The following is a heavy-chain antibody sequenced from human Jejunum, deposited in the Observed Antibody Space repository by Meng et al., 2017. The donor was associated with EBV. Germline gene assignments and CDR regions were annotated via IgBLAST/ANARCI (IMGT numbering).Heavy chain of an antibody. CDR2: IDERGTFT. CDR1: GFTFSSYW. V-gene: IGHV3-74*01. J-gene: IGHJ4*02. CDR3: VRDLWNREDY. D-gene: IGHD1-1*01. Sequence: EKQLVESGGGLVQPGGSLRLSCAASGFTFSSYWMHWVRQAPGKGLVWVSHIDERGTFTNYTGSVKGRFTISRDNAKSTLYLQMNSLRADDTAVYYCVRDLWNREDYWGQGTLVTVAS.